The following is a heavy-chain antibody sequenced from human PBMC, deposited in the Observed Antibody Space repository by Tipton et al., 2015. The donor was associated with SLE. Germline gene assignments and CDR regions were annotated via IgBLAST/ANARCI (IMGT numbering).Heavy chain of an antibody. CDR3: VSGVGNTGRFHY. D-gene: IGHD1-14*01. V-gene: IGHV4-38-2*01. Sequence: TLSLTCAVSGYSLSRGYFCVRVRQSPVKGLGWIGIVYRTAYYNPSLKSRVTVSVETSKNEVSLKLNSVTASDTAVYYCVSGVGNTGRFHYWGQGALVTVSS. CDR1: GYSLSRGYF. CDR2: VYRTA. J-gene: IGHJ4*02.